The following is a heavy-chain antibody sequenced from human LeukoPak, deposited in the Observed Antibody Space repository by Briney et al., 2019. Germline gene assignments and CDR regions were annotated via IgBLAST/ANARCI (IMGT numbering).Heavy chain of an antibody. Sequence: GGSLRLSCAVSGFTFSSYAMSWVRQAPGKGLEWVSAISGSGGSTYYADSVKGRFTISRDNSKNTLYLQMNSLRAEDTAVYYCAKDLSQNTYYYDSSGYFDYWGQGTLVTVSS. V-gene: IGHV3-23*01. J-gene: IGHJ4*02. CDR2: ISGSGGST. CDR1: GFTFSSYA. CDR3: AKDLSQNTYYYDSSGYFDY. D-gene: IGHD3-22*01.